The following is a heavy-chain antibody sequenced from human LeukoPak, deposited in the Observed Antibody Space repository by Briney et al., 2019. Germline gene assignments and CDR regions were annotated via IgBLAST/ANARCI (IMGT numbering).Heavy chain of an antibody. J-gene: IGHJ6*03. CDR1: GYTFTGYY. CDR3: ARDPFKGRWLVGYYYYYYMDV. V-gene: IGHV1-2*02. CDR2: INPNSGGT. Sequence: EASVKVSCKASGYTFTGYYMHWVRQAPGQGLEWMGWINPNSGGTNYAQKFRGRVTMTRDTSISTAYMELSRLRSDDTAVYYCARDPFKGRWLVGYYYYYYMDVWGKGTTVTVSS. D-gene: IGHD6-19*01.